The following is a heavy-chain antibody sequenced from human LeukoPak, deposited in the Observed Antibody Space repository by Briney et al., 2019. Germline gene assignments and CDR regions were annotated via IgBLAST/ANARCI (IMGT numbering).Heavy chain of an antibody. CDR3: ARDD. V-gene: IGHV3-30-3*01. J-gene: IGHJ4*01. CDR2: ISYDGSNK. CDR1: GLTFSSYA. Sequence: PGRSLRLSCAASGLTFSSYAMHWVRQAPGKGLEWVAVISYDGSNKYYADSVKGRFTISRDYSKNTLYLKMNSLTAEDTAVYYCARDDWGQGTPVTVSS.